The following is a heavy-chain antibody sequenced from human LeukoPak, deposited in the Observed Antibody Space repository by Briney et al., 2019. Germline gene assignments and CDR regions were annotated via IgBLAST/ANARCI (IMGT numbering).Heavy chain of an antibody. Sequence: SETLSLTCAVYGGSFSGYYWSWIRQPPGKGLEWIGEINHSGSTNYNPSLKSRGTISVDTSKNQFSLKLSSVTAADTAVYYCARGGIYYDSSGYRDAFDIWGQGTMVTVSS. D-gene: IGHD3-22*01. CDR1: GGSFSGYY. CDR3: ARGGIYYDSSGYRDAFDI. J-gene: IGHJ3*02. V-gene: IGHV4-34*01. CDR2: INHSGST.